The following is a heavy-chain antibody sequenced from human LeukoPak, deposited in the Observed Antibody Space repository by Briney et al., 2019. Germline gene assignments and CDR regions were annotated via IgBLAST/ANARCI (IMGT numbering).Heavy chain of an antibody. CDR1: GFTFSSYS. CDR2: ISASSSYV. J-gene: IGHJ5*02. Sequence: PGGSLRLSCAASGFTFSSYSMNWVRQAPGKGLEWVSSISASSSYVYYADSVKGRFSISRDDAKNSLYLQMNSLRAEDTAVYYCARGISANWFDPWGQGTVVTVSS. V-gene: IGHV3-21*01. CDR3: ARGISANWFDP.